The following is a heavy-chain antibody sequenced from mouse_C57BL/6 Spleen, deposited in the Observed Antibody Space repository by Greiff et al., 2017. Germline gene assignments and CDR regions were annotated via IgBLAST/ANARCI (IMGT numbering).Heavy chain of an antibody. Sequence: ESGPGLAKPSQSLSLTCSVTGYSITSGYYWNWIRQFPGNKLDWMGSISYAGRYNYNPSPKNRISITRDTSKNQLYLKLNSVTTEDTATYYCARDYGSRDYSMDDWGTGTSVTVSS. CDR3: ARDYGSRDYSMDD. CDR1: GYSITSGYY. V-gene: IGHV3-6*01. CDR2: ISYAGRY. D-gene: IGHD1-1*01. J-gene: IGHJ4*01.